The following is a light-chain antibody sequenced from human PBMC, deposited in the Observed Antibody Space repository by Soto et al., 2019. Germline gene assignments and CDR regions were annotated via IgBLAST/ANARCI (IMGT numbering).Light chain of an antibody. J-gene: IGKJ5*01. Sequence: DIQLTQSPSFLSASVGDRVTITCRASQGISNYLAWYQQKPGKAPNLLIYAASTLQSGVPSRFSGSGSGTEFTLTISDLHPEDFATYYCQQVDSYPITFGQGTRLEIK. CDR3: QQVDSYPIT. V-gene: IGKV1-9*01. CDR2: AAS. CDR1: QGISNY.